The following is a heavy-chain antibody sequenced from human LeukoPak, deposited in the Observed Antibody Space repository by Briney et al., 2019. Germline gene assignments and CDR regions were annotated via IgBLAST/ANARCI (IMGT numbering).Heavy chain of an antibody. J-gene: IGHJ4*02. CDR3: AKDRLGALLYFDS. CDR1: GFTFSSYG. CDR2: ISGSDGTT. V-gene: IGHV3-23*01. Sequence: PGGTLRLSCAASGFTFSSYGMSRVRQAPGKGLEWVSDISGSDGTTYYADSVKGRFTISRDNSMNTLYLQMNSLRAEDTAVYSCAKDRLGALLYFDSWGQGTLVTVSS. D-gene: IGHD1-26*01.